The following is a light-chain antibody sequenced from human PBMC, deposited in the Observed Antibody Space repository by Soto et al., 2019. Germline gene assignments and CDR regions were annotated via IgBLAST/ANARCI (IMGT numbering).Light chain of an antibody. CDR2: DAS. CDR1: QSVSSY. CDR3: QQRSNWPPIT. V-gene: IGKV3-11*01. Sequence: EIVLTQSPATLSLSPGERATLSCRASQSVSSYLAWDQQKPGQAPRLLIYDASIRATGVPARFSGSGSGTDFTLTISTLEPEDFALYYCQQRSNWPPITFGQGTRLEIK. J-gene: IGKJ5*01.